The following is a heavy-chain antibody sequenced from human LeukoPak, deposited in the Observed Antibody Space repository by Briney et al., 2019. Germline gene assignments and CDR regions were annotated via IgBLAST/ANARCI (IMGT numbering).Heavy chain of an antibody. J-gene: IGHJ4*02. CDR3: ARDGRVGATSYFDY. Sequence: GGSLRLSCAASGFTFSSYAMSWVRQAPGKGLEWVSAISGSGGSSYYADSVKGRFTISRDNSKNTLYLQMNSLRAEDTAVYYCARDGRVGATSYFDYWGQGTLVTVSS. CDR1: GFTFSSYA. V-gene: IGHV3-23*01. D-gene: IGHD1-26*01. CDR2: ISGSGGSS.